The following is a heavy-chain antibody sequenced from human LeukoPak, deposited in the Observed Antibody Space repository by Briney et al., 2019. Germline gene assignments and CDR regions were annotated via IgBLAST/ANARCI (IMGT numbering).Heavy chain of an antibody. J-gene: IGHJ4*02. Sequence: GESLKISCKGSGYSFTSYWIGWVRQAPGQGLEWMGWISAYNGNTNYAQKLQGRVTMTTDTSTSTAYMELRSLRSDDTAVYYCARAGYYDSSGYRYPPLPDYWGQGTLVTVSS. V-gene: IGHV1-18*04. CDR3: ARAGYYDSSGYRYPPLPDY. CDR1: GYSFTSYW. D-gene: IGHD3-22*01. CDR2: ISAYNGNT.